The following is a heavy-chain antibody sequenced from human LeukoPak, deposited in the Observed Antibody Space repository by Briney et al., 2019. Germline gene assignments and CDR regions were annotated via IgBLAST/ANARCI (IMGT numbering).Heavy chain of an antibody. D-gene: IGHD3-3*01. Sequence: SVKVSCKASGGTFSSYAISWVRQAPGQGLEWMGGIIPIFGTANYAQKFQGRVTITADKSTSTAYMELSSLRSEDTAVYYCASPPYDFWSGPFDYWGQGTLVTVSS. CDR2: IIPIFGTA. J-gene: IGHJ4*02. V-gene: IGHV1-69*06. CDR3: ASPPYDFWSGPFDY. CDR1: GGTFSSYA.